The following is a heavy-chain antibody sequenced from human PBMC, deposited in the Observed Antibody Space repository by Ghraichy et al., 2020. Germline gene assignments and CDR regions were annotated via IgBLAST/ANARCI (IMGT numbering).Heavy chain of an antibody. J-gene: IGHJ4*02. Sequence: SETLSLTCTVSGGSISSSSYYWGWIRQPPGKGLEWIGSIYYSGSTYYNPSLKSRVTISVDTSKNQFSLKLSSVTAADTAVYYCAPGLRYFDRPGYYFDYWGQGTLVTVSS. CDR2: IYYSGST. CDR3: APGLRYFDRPGYYFDY. V-gene: IGHV4-39*01. D-gene: IGHD3-9*01. CDR1: GGSISSSSYY.